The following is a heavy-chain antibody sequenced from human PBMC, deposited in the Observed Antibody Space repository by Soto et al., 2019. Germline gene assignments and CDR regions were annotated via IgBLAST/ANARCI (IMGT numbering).Heavy chain of an antibody. CDR2: IKSKTDGGTT. V-gene: IGHV3-15*01. CDR3: TTMESEIVVVPAAHDY. CDR1: GFTFSNAW. Sequence: EVQLVESGGGLVKPGGSLRLSCAASGFTFSNAWMSWVRQAPGKGLEWVGRIKSKTDGGTTDYAAPVKGRFTISRDDSKNTLYLKMNSLKTEDTAVYYCTTMESEIVVVPAAHDYWGQGTLVTVSS. D-gene: IGHD2-2*01. J-gene: IGHJ4*02.